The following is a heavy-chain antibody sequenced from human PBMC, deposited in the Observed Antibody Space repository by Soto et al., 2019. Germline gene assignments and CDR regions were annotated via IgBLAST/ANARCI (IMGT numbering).Heavy chain of an antibody. CDR2: INHSGST. CDR1: GGSFSGYY. Sequence: SETLSLTCAVYGGSFSGYYWSWIRQPPGKGLEWIGEINHSGSTNYNPSLKSRVTISVDTSKNQFSLKLSSVTAADTAVYSGASSPPYGYSSSNWFDPWGQGTLVTVSS. J-gene: IGHJ5*02. CDR3: ASSPPYGYSSSNWFDP. D-gene: IGHD6-13*01. V-gene: IGHV4-34*01.